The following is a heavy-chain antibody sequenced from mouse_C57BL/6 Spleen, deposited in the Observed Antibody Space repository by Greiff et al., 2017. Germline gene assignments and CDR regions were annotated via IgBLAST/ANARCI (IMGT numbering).Heavy chain of an antibody. CDR3: ARHEAYPDY. CDR1: GFTFSSYG. D-gene: IGHD2-10*01. V-gene: IGHV5-6*01. J-gene: IGHJ2*01. CDR2: ISSGGSYT. Sequence: EVQLVESGGDLVKPGGSLKLSCAASGFTFSSYGMSWVRQIPDKRLEWVATISSGGSYTYYPDSVKGRFTISRDNAKNTLYLQMSSLKSEDTAMYYCARHEAYPDYWGQGTTLTVSS.